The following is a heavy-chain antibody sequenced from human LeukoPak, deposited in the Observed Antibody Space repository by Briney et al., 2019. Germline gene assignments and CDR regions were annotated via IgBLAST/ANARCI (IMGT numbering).Heavy chain of an antibody. J-gene: IGHJ4*02. CDR2: INPNSGGT. Sequence: GASVKVSCKASVYSFTDYYLHWVRQAPGQGLEWVGWINPNSGGTNYAHKFQGRVTMTRDTSISTAYMELSRLRSHDTAVSYCVICQKWLQLGFDFWGQGTLVTVSS. D-gene: IGHD5-24*01. CDR1: VYSFTDYY. V-gene: IGHV1-2*02. CDR3: VICQKWLQLGFDF.